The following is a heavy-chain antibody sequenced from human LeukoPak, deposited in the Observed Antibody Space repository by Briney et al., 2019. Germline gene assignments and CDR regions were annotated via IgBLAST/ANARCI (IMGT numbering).Heavy chain of an antibody. V-gene: IGHV1-69*13. CDR1: RGTFSSYA. J-gene: IGHJ4*02. CDR3: AAYGSGGNFDY. D-gene: IGHD3-10*01. CDR2: IIPIFGTA. Sequence: ASVKVSCKASRGTFSSYAISWVRQAPGQGLEWMGGIIPIFGTANYAQKFQGRVTITADESTSTAYMELSSLRSEDTAVYYCAAYGSGGNFDYWGQGTLVTVSS.